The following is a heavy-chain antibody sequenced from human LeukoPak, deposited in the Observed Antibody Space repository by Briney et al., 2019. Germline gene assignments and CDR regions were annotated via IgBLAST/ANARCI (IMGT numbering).Heavy chain of an antibody. V-gene: IGHV4-59*01. Sequence: SETLSLTCTVSGGSISSYYWSWIRQPPGKGLEWIGYIYYSGSTNYNPSLKSRVTISVDTSKNQFSLKLSSVTAADTAVYYCAREYYDILTGSAPPYYYYYMDVWGKGTTVTISS. CDR1: GGSISSYY. CDR3: AREYYDILTGSAPPYYYYYMDV. J-gene: IGHJ6*03. CDR2: IYYSGST. D-gene: IGHD3-9*01.